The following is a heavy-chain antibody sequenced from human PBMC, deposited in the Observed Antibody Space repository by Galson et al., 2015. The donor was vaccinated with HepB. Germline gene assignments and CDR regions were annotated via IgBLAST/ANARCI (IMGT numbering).Heavy chain of an antibody. Sequence: SLILSCATSGFTFSSYNMNWVRQAPGRGLEWVSSISSSSTYIFYTDSVEGRFTISRDNAKNSLYLQMNSLRAEDTAVYYCAREEGFDWLLTGLYGMDVWGQGTTVTVSS. D-gene: IGHD3-9*01. J-gene: IGHJ6*02. CDR3: AREEGFDWLLTGLYGMDV. V-gene: IGHV3-21*01. CDR1: GFTFSSYN. CDR2: ISSSSTYI.